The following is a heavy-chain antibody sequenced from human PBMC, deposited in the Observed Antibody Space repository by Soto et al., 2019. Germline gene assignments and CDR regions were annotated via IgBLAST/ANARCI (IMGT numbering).Heavy chain of an antibody. J-gene: IGHJ5*02. CDR1: GFTFSSYA. Sequence: GGSLRLSCAASGFTFSSYAMSWVRQAPGKGLEWVSAISGSGGSTYYADSVKGRFTISRDNSKNTLYLQMNSLRAEDTAVYYCAKDPSAGDWTNWFDPWGQGTLVTVSS. CDR3: AKDPSAGDWTNWFDP. D-gene: IGHD2-21*02. V-gene: IGHV3-23*01. CDR2: ISGSGGST.